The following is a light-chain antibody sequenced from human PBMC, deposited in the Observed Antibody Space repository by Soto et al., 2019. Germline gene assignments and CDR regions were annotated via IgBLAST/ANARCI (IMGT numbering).Light chain of an antibody. CDR3: QSYDRSLSDFV. Sequence: QSVLTQPPSVSGAPGQRVTISCARSSSNIGAGYDVHWYQHLAGTAPKLLIYANTNRPSGVPDRFSASKSGTSVSLAITGLLADDEADYYCQSYDRSLSDFVFGSGTKVTVL. V-gene: IGLV1-40*01. CDR2: ANT. CDR1: SSNIGAGYD. J-gene: IGLJ1*01.